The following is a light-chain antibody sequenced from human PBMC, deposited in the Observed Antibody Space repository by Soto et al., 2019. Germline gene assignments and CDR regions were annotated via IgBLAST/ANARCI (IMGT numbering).Light chain of an antibody. CDR1: QSVRSNY. J-gene: IGKJ2*01. CDR3: QQYGGSPYT. Sequence: EIVLTQSPGTLFLSPGERATLSCRASQSVRSNYLAWYQRKPGQAPRLLIYGASTRATGIPDRFSGTGSETDFTLTISRLEPEDFAVDYCQQYGGSPYTFGQGTKLEIK. V-gene: IGKV3-20*01. CDR2: GAS.